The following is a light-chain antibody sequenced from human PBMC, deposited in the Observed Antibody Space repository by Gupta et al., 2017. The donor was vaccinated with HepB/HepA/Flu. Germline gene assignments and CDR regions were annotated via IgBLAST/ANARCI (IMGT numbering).Light chain of an antibody. V-gene: IGKV1-39*01. J-gene: IGKJ4*01. CDR3: QQTYGTPQT. Sequence: DIQMTQSPSSLSASVGDRVTITCRASQTINTYLNWYQQKPGKAPKLLIYAASTLQSGVPSRFSGSGSGTDFTLTISSLQPEDFATYYCQQTYGTPQTFGRGTKVEIK. CDR2: AAS. CDR1: QTINTY.